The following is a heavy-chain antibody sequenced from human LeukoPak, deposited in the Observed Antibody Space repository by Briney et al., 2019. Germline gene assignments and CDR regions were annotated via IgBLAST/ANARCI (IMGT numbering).Heavy chain of an antibody. V-gene: IGHV3-7*01. CDR3: AREGNYNMDV. Sequence: GGSLRLSCAASGFTFSSHWMTWVRQAPGKGLEWVANIKQDGSVKYYVDSVKGRFTISRDNAKNSLYLQMNSLRGEDTAVYYCAREGNYNMDVWGKGTTVTVSS. CDR2: IKQDGSVK. J-gene: IGHJ6*03. CDR1: GFTFSSHW.